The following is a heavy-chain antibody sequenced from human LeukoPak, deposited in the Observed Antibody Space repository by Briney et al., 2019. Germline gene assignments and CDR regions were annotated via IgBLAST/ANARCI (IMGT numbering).Heavy chain of an antibody. CDR1: GFTFSSYW. CDR3: ARPVVTAILDY. D-gene: IGHD2-21*02. Sequence: GGSLRLPCAASGFTFSSYWMSWVRQAPGKGLEWVANIKQDGSEKYYVDSVKGRFTISRDNAKNSLYLQMNSLRAEDTAVYYCARPVVTAILDYWGQGTLVTVSS. V-gene: IGHV3-7*01. CDR2: IKQDGSEK. J-gene: IGHJ4*02.